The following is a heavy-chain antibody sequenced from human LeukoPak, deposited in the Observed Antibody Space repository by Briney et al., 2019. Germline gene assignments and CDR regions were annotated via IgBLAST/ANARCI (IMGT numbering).Heavy chain of an antibody. Sequence: PSETLSLTCAVSGVSFDDYYWSWVRQTPGEGLEWIGEINHSGYTNDSPSLKSRVTLSIDTSGKQFSLNLRSVTVADTGIYYCTRMTAGHDYWGQGTLVTVSS. D-gene: IGHD2-21*02. CDR2: INHSGYT. CDR3: TRMTAGHDY. CDR1: GVSFDDYY. J-gene: IGHJ4*02. V-gene: IGHV4-34*01.